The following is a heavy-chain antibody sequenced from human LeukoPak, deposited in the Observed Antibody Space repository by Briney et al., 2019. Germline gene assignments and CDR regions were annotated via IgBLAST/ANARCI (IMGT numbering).Heavy chain of an antibody. CDR1: GFTFSKYW. J-gene: IGHJ4*02. CDR2: INTDGTVT. D-gene: IGHD6-19*01. CDR3: AAKQWLAPPPDS. V-gene: IGHV3-74*01. Sequence: GGSLKLSCAASGFTFSKYWMLWVRQAPGKGLESVSRINTDGTVTTYADSVKGRFTVSRDNADNTMFLQMNSVRDEDTAVYYCAAKQWLAPPPDSWGQGTPVTVSS.